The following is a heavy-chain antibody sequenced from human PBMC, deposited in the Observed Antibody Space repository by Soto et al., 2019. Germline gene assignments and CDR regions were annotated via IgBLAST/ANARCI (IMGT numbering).Heavy chain of an antibody. V-gene: IGHV3-53*04. J-gene: IGHJ4*02. D-gene: IGHD1-1*01. Sequence: EVQLVESGGGLVQPGGSLRLSCGASGFNVSNNYMSWVRQAPGKGLEWVSVIYTGDYTYYADSVRGRFTISRHISKNTMYVQMNSLRPEDKAVYYCVLNGGEHWGQGTEVIVSS. CDR3: VLNGGEH. CDR1: GFNVSNNY. CDR2: IYTGDYT.